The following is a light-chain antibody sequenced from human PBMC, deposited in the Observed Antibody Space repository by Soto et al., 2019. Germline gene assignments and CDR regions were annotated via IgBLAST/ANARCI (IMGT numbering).Light chain of an antibody. CDR1: QRITTY. J-gene: IGKJ2*01. CDR2: TAA. CDR3: QQCYCSPYT. Sequence: IHMTQSPSSLSASVGDRVTITCRASQRITTYLDWYQQKPGKAPKLLIPTAATLQGGVPSRFSGSGSGTDFTLTITPLQPEDFVTYFCQQCYCSPYTFGQGTKLEIK. V-gene: IGKV1-39*01.